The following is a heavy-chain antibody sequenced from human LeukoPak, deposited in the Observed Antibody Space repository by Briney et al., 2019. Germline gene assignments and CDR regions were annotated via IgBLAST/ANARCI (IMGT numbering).Heavy chain of an antibody. V-gene: IGHV1-46*01. CDR3: ARDGVDGYNLWDFDY. D-gene: IGHD5-24*01. Sequence: ASVKVSCKASGYTFTSYYMHWVRQAPGRGLEWMGIINPSGGSASYAQKFQGRVTMTRDTSTSTVYMELSSLRSEDTAVYYCARDGVDGYNLWDFDYWGQGTLVTVSS. CDR2: INPSGGSA. J-gene: IGHJ4*02. CDR1: GYTFTSYY.